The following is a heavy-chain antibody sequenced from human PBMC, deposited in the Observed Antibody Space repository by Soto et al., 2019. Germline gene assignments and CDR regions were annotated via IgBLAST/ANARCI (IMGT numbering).Heavy chain of an antibody. J-gene: IGHJ4*02. CDR2: IGASGDIT. Sequence: WESLRISCAASGFSFTNFAMSWVRQAPGKGLEWVAGIGASGDITWYADSVKGRLSISRDNSKNTLYLQLNSLRFEDTAVYYCAKDDFTDRGDDYFDYWGPGTLVTVSS. V-gene: IGHV3-23*01. D-gene: IGHD2-21*02. CDR1: GFSFTNFA. CDR3: AKDDFTDRGDDYFDY.